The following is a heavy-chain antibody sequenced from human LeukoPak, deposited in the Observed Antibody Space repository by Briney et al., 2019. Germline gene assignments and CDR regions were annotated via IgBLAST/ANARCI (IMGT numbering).Heavy chain of an antibody. Sequence: PGGSLRLSCAASGFTFSSYAMSWVRQAPGKGLEWVSAISGSGGFTYYADSVKGRFTISRDNSKNTLYLQMNSLRAEDTAVYYSAVGSYLGRNFDYWGQGTLVTVSS. V-gene: IGHV3-23*01. J-gene: IGHJ4*02. CDR2: ISGSGGFT. D-gene: IGHD1-26*01. CDR3: AVGSYLGRNFDY. CDR1: GFTFSSYA.